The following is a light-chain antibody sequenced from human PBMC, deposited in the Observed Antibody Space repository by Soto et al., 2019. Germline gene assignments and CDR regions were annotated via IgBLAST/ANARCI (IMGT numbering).Light chain of an antibody. CDR2: DND. J-gene: IGLJ3*02. CDR1: SSNIGNDY. Sequence: QSVLTQPPSVSAAPGQRVTISCSGGSSNIGNDYVSWYQQVPGTAPKVLIYDNDKRPSGIPDRFSGSKSGTSATLDITGLQTGDEADYYCGTWDDSLDAGVFGGGTKLTVL. V-gene: IGLV1-51*01. CDR3: GTWDDSLDAGV.